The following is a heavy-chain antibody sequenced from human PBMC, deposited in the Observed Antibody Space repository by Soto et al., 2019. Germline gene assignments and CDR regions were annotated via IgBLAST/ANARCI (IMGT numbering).Heavy chain of an antibody. CDR2: LSYAGDT. CDR3: AKGPHTASGIYYWAF. Sequence: GGSLRLSCAASGITLSTYDMHWVRQATGKGLEWVAALSYAGDTYYPGSVKGRFTVSRESAKNSLYLQMNSLTAGDTAVYYCAKGPHTASGIYYWAFWGKGTTVPVSS. V-gene: IGHV3-13*01. D-gene: IGHD3-10*01. J-gene: IGHJ6*03. CDR1: GITLSTYD.